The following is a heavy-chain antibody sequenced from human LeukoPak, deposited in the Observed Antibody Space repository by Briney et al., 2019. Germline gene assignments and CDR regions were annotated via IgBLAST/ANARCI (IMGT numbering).Heavy chain of an antibody. CDR2: ISGRDSNT. CDR3: AKRSDYGGNGNYFDY. CDR1: GFTFSSNG. J-gene: IGHJ4*02. V-gene: IGHV3-23*01. D-gene: IGHD4-23*01. Sequence: GGSLRLSCAASGFTFSSNGMSCVRQAPGKGLEWVSTISGRDSNTYYADSVEGRFTISRDNSKNTLYLQMNSLRAEDTALYYCAKRSDYGGNGNYFDYWGQGIPVTVSS.